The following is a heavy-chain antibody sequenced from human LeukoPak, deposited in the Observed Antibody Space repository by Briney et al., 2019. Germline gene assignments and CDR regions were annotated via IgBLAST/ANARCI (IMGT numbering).Heavy chain of an antibody. CDR2: IYYSGST. D-gene: IGHD6-19*01. V-gene: IGHV4-39*01. Sequence: SETLSLTCTVSGGSISSSSYYWGWIRQPPGKGLEWIGSIYYSGSTYYNPSLKSRVTISVDTSKNQFSLKLSSVTAADTAVYYCATVPSSGWSWYFDLWGRGALVTVSS. J-gene: IGHJ2*01. CDR1: GGSISSSSYY. CDR3: ATVPSSGWSWYFDL.